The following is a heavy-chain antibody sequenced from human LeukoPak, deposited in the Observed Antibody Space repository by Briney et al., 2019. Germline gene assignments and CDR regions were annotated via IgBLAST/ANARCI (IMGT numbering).Heavy chain of an antibody. CDR3: AKDGFSLWSLYYFDY. CDR1: GFTFSSYA. V-gene: IGHV3-30-3*01. J-gene: IGHJ4*02. D-gene: IGHD4/OR15-4a*01. CDR2: ISYDGSNK. Sequence: GGSLRLSCAASGFTFSSYAMHWVRQAPGKGLEWVAVISYDGSNKYYADSVKGRFTISRDNSKNTLYLQMNSLRAEDTAVYYCAKDGFSLWSLYYFDYWGQGTLVTVSS.